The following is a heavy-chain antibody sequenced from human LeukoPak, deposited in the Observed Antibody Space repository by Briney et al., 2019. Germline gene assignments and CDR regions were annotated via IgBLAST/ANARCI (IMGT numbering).Heavy chain of an antibody. J-gene: IGHJ3*02. Sequence: GGSLRLSCAASGFTFSSYSMNWVRQAPGKGLEWVSSISSSSSYIYYADSVKGRFTISRDNAKNSLYLQMNSLRAEDTAVYYCARQYPRKVGGDAFDIWGQGTMVTVSS. D-gene: IGHD1-26*01. CDR1: GFTFSSYS. V-gene: IGHV3-21*01. CDR3: ARQYPRKVGGDAFDI. CDR2: ISSSSSYI.